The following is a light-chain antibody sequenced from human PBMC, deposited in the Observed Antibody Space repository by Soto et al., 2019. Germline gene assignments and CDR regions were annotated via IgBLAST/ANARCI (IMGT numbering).Light chain of an antibody. Sequence: DIQMTQSPSSLSASVGDRVTITCRASQSISSYLNWYQQKPGKAPKLLIYAASSLQSGVPSRFSGSGSGTDVTLTISSLQPEDFATYYCQQSYSTPRYTFGQGTKVDIK. CDR2: AAS. CDR3: QQSYSTPRYT. J-gene: IGKJ2*01. V-gene: IGKV1-39*01. CDR1: QSISSY.